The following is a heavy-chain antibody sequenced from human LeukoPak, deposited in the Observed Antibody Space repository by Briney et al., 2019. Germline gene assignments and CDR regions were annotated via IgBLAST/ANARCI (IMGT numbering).Heavy chain of an antibody. D-gene: IGHD4-17*01. CDR1: GFTFSSYA. CDR2: ISYDGSNK. Sequence: PGGSLRLSCAASGFTFSSYAMHWVRQAPGKGLEWVAVISYDGSNKYYADSVKGRFTISRDNSKNTLYLQMNSLRAEDTAVYYCAKDRTTVTTYAYAFDIWGQGTMVTVSS. V-gene: IGHV3-30*04. J-gene: IGHJ3*02. CDR3: AKDRTTVTTYAYAFDI.